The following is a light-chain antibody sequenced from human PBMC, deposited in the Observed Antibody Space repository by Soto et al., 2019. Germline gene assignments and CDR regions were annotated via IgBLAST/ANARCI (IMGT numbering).Light chain of an antibody. CDR3: SSYAGSRWV. J-gene: IGLJ3*02. Sequence: QSALTQPASVSGSPGQWITLSFSGTTSDVGIYNLVSRYQQHPGKAPKLVIYEVDKRPAGVSNRFSGSRSGNTASLTICGLQSEDEADYYCSSYAGSRWVFGGGTKVTVL. CDR2: EVD. CDR1: TSDVGIYNL. V-gene: IGLV2-23*02.